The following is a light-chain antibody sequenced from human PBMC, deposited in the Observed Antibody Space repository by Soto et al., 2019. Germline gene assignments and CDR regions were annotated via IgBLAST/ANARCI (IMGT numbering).Light chain of an antibody. CDR1: QSISNW. CDR3: QKYDRFPYT. Sequence: DIQMTQSPSTLSASVGDTVTITCRASQSISNWLAWYQQKPGQAPKLLIHKASTLESGVPSRFSGSGSGTEFTLTISSLQPDDFATFYCQKYDRFPYTFGQGTKLEI. V-gene: IGKV1-5*03. J-gene: IGKJ2*01. CDR2: KAS.